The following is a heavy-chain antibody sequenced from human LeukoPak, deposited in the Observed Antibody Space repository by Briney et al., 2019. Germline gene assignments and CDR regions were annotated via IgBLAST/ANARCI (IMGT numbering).Heavy chain of an antibody. J-gene: IGHJ4*02. V-gene: IGHV1-2*02. CDR3: ARPYDFWSGYYPY. CDR2: INPNSGGT. CDR1: GYTFTGYY. D-gene: IGHD3-3*01. Sequence: GASVKVSCKASGYTFTGYYMHWVRQAPGQGLEWMGWINPNSGGTNYAQKFQGRVTMARDTSISTAYMELSRLRSDDTAVYYCARPYDFWSGYYPYWGQGTLVTVSS.